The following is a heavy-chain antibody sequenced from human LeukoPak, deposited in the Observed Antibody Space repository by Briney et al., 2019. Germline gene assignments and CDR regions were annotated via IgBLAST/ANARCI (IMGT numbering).Heavy chain of an antibody. V-gene: IGHV3-21*01. Sequence: TGGSLRLSCAASGFTFSSYSMNWVRQAPGKGLEWVSSISSSSSYIYYADSVKGRFTISRDNAKNSLYLQMNSLRAEDTAVYSCARGADGVSSNSRGWFDPWGQGTLVTVSS. D-gene: IGHD2-15*01. CDR3: ARGADGVSSNSRGWFDP. J-gene: IGHJ5*02. CDR1: GFTFSSYS. CDR2: ISSSSSYI.